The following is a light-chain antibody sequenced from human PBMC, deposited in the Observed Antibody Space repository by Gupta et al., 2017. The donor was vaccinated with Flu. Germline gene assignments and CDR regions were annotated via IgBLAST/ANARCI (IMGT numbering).Light chain of an antibody. CDR1: QMISSY. Sequence: DIQMTQSTSSLSASVGDSVTITCRASQMISSYLNWYQQQPGKAPKLLISAAFRLQSGVPSRFSGSESGTEFTLTISSLQPEDFGTYYCQQSYSNPRTFGQGTTVEIK. J-gene: IGKJ1*01. CDR3: QQSYSNPRT. V-gene: IGKV1-39*01. CDR2: AAF.